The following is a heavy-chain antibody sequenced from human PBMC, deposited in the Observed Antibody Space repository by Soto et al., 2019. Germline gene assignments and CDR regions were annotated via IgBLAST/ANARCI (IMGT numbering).Heavy chain of an antibody. CDR3: ARVGIVVVIEGGHFDY. CDR2: ITDTGGDT. D-gene: IGHD3-22*01. J-gene: IGHJ4*02. V-gene: IGHV3-23*01. CDR1: GFTFGSRA. Sequence: PGGSLRLSCVASGFTFGSRAMSWVRQAPGEGLEWVSTITDTGGDTKYADSVRGRFTISRDNSKNTLYLQMSSLRAEDSAVYYCARVGIVVVIEGGHFDYWGQGTLVTVSS.